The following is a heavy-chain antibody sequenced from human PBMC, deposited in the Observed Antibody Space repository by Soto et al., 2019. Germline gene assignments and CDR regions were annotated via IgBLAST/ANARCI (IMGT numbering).Heavy chain of an antibody. CDR1: GGSISGSSYY. J-gene: IGHJ4*02. Sequence: PSQTLCLTCSVCGGSISGSSYYWGWIRQPPGKGLEWIGSIYYGDSTYYNPSLKSRVTISIDTSKNKFSLELSAVTAADTAVYYCARGQYYFLTGYSPSCFDYLGQGTLVPVSS. CDR3: ARGQYYFLTGYSPSCFDY. V-gene: IGHV4-39*01. CDR2: IYYGDST. D-gene: IGHD3-9*01.